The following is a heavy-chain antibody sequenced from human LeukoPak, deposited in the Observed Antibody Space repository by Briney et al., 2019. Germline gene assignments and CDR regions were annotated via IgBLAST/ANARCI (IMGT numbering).Heavy chain of an antibody. V-gene: IGHV5-10-1*01. Sequence: GESLKISCKCSGYTFTNYWINWVRQVPGKGLEWMGRIHPSDSYTNYSPSFQGPVTISSDKSLSTAYLQWSSLKASDTAMYYCARDDARGAPGGKDYWGQGTLVTVSS. CDR1: GYTFTNYW. CDR3: ARDDARGAPGGKDY. J-gene: IGHJ4*02. CDR2: IHPSDSYT. D-gene: IGHD3-16*01.